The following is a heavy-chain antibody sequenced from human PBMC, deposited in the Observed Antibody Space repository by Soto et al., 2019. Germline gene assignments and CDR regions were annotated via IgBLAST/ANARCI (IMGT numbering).Heavy chain of an antibody. D-gene: IGHD3-10*01. CDR1: GFTFDDYA. Sequence: EVQLVESGGGLVQPGRSLRLSCAASGFTFDDYAMHWVRQAPGKGLEWVSGISWNSGSIGYADSVKGRFTISRDNAKNSLYLQMNSLRAEDTALYYCAKDIVVRGVIITLFDYWGQGTLVTVSS. J-gene: IGHJ4*02. CDR2: ISWNSGSI. V-gene: IGHV3-9*01. CDR3: AKDIVVRGVIITLFDY.